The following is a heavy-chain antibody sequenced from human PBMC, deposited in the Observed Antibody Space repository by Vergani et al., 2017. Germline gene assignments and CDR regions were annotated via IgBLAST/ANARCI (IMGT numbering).Heavy chain of an antibody. CDR1: GYTFTDHY. D-gene: IGHD4-17*01. CDR2: VDPEDGET. J-gene: IGHJ6*02. V-gene: IGHV1-69-2*01. CDR3: ATPQTVTTGGMEV. Sequence: EVQLVQSGAEVKKPVATMKISCKVSGYTFTDHYMHWVKQAPGKGREWMGVVDPEDGETLYAEKFKGRVTIAVGKSTDTAHLGLSSLRSEDTAVYYCATPQTVTTGGMEVWGQGTTVVVSS.